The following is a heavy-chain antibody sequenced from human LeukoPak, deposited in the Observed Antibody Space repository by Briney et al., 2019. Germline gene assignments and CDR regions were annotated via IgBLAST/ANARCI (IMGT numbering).Heavy chain of an antibody. CDR2: ISWNSNSI. J-gene: IGHJ4*02. V-gene: IGHV3-9*01. CDR3: VKASARYRTDGYCFDF. Sequence: PGGSLRLSCAASGFTFDDFAMHWVRQGPGKGLEWVSGISWNSNSIVYADSVEGRFTISRDSAQNSLHLQVNSLRPEDTAFYYCVKASARYRTDGYCFDFWGQGALVTVSS. CDR1: GFTFDDFA. D-gene: IGHD5-24*01.